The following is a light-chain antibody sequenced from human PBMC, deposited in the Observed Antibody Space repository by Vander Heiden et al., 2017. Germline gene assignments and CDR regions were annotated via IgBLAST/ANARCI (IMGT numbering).Light chain of an antibody. CDR1: SSDVGGYNY. CDR2: DVN. CDR3: SSYTSSRLL. Sequence: QSALPQPASVSGSPGQSITISCPGTSSDVGGYNYVSWYQQHPGKAPKLIIYDVNDRTAGVSNRFSGSKSGTTASLTIAGLQAEDEAYYYCSSYTSSRLLFGGGTKLTVL. J-gene: IGLJ2*01. V-gene: IGLV2-14*03.